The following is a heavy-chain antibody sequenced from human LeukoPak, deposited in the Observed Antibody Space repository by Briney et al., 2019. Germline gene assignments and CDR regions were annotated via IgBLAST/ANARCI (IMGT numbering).Heavy chain of an antibody. D-gene: IGHD1-7*01. CDR3: ARGITGTTRADAFDI. J-gene: IGHJ3*02. CDR2: INHSGST. V-gene: IGHV4-34*01. Sequence: SETLSLTCAVYGGSFSGYYWSWIRQPPGKGLEWIGEINHSGSTNYNPSLKSRVTISVDTSKNQFSLKLSSVTAADTAVYYCARGITGTTRADAFDIWGQGTMVTVSS. CDR1: GGSFSGYY.